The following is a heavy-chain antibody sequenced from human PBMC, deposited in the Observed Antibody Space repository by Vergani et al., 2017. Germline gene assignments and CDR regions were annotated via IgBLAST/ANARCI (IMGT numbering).Heavy chain of an antibody. Sequence: QVQLQESGPGLVKPSETLSLTCTVSGGSITSSSYYWGWIRQPPGKGLEWIGYMYHSGSTNYNPSLETRVTISGDTSKNQFSLKLNSVTAADTAVYYCGRVADFYGLGSRLLDLWGQGILVTVSS. V-gene: IGHV4-61*01. J-gene: IGHJ5*02. CDR2: MYHSGST. D-gene: IGHD3-10*01. CDR1: GGSITSSSYY. CDR3: GRVADFYGLGSRLLDL.